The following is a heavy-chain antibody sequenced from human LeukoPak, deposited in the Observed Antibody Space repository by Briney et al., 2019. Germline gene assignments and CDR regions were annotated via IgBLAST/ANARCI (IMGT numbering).Heavy chain of an antibody. J-gene: IGHJ5*02. CDR1: GYPFTTYE. Sequence: ASVKVSCKPSGYPFTTYEINWVRQAAGQGLEWMGWVHPDTGYAAYAQKFQGSVTLTSATSISTAYMELSSLRSDDTAVYFCARGPRSDPWGQGTLVTVSS. CDR3: ARGPRSDP. V-gene: IGHV1-8*01. CDR2: VHPDTGYA.